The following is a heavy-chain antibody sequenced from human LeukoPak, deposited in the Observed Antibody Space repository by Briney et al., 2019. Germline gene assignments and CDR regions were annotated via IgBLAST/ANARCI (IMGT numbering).Heavy chain of an antibody. CDR2: IDPSDSYT. Sequence: GESLKISCKGSGYSFTSYWISRVRQMPGKGLEWMGRIDPSDSYTNYSPSFQGHVTISADKSISTAYLQWSSLKASDTAMYYCARLMVRFLEWSLGWFDPWGQGTLVTVSS. CDR1: GYSFTSYW. J-gene: IGHJ5*02. CDR3: ARLMVRFLEWSLGWFDP. V-gene: IGHV5-10-1*01. D-gene: IGHD3-3*01.